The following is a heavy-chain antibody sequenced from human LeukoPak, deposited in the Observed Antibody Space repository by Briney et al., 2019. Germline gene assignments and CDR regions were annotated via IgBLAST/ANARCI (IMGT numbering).Heavy chain of an antibody. CDR1: GGSISSSTYY. J-gene: IGHJ6*03. Sequence: SETLSLTCTVSGGSISSSTYYWGWVRQPPGKGLEWIGSIYYSGSTYYNPSLKSRVTISVDTSKNQFSLKLSSVTAADTAVYYCARGNTLAVMDVWGKGTTVTVSS. CDR3: ARGNTLAVMDV. D-gene: IGHD2-2*02. CDR2: IYYSGST. V-gene: IGHV4-39*07.